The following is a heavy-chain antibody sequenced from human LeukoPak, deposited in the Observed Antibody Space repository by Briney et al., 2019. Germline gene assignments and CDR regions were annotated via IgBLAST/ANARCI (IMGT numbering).Heavy chain of an antibody. Sequence: PSETLSLTCAVYGGSFSGYYWSWIRQPPGKGLEWIGEINHSGSTNYNPSLKSRVTISVDTSKNQFSLKLSSVTAADTAVYYCARGPPVYYDFWSGRCRFDPWGQGTLVTVSS. CDR1: GGSFSGYY. J-gene: IGHJ5*02. V-gene: IGHV4-34*01. D-gene: IGHD3-3*01. CDR3: ARGPPVYYDFWSGRCRFDP. CDR2: INHSGST.